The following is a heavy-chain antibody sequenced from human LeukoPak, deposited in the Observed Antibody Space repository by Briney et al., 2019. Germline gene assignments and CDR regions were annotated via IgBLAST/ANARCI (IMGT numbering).Heavy chain of an antibody. CDR2: INDSGTSK. V-gene: IGHV3-23*01. Sequence: GGSLRLSCAASGFTFSSYSMNWVRQAPGKGLEWVSVINDSGTSKHCADSVKGRFTISRDNSKNTMYLQMSSLRADDTAIYYCASLPDVWGQGTTVTVSS. J-gene: IGHJ6*02. CDR3: ASLPDV. CDR1: GFTFSSYS.